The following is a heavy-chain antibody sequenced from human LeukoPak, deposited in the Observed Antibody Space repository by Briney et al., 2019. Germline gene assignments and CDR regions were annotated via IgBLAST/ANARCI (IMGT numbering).Heavy chain of an antibody. V-gene: IGHV3-21*01. CDR1: GFLFSDHS. J-gene: IGHJ4*02. CDR2: ISGDTIHV. CDR3: SRGEKVPPGLPFDY. Sequence: PGGSLRLSCAASGFLFSDHSMNWVRQAPGKGLEWVASISGDTIHVMYGDSAKGRFTISRDNAENTLYLQMNSLRAEDTAVYYCSRGEKVPPGLPFDYWGQGTLVTVAS. D-gene: IGHD1-1*01.